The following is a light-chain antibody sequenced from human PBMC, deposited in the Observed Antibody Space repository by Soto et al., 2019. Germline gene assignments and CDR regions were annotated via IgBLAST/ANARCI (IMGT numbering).Light chain of an antibody. CDR1: QSVSSK. V-gene: IGKV3-15*01. J-gene: IGKJ1*01. CDR3: QQYNNWPPWT. CDR2: GAS. Sequence: EIVMTRSPATLSVSPGERATLSCRASQSVSSKLAWYQQKPGQAPRLLIYGASTRATGIPARFSGSGSGTECTLTIISLQSEDFAVYYCQQYNNWPPWTFGQGTKVEIK.